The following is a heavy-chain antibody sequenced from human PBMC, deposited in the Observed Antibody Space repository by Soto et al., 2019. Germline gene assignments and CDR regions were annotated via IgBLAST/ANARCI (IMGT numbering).Heavy chain of an antibody. J-gene: IGHJ6*02. CDR1: GYSFSRYG. V-gene: IGHV1-18*01. CDR2: ISPYNDDT. CDR3: ARVGYYDSSGARNYHYYGMDV. Sequence: ASVKVSCKASGYSFSRYGITWVRQAPGQGLEWLGWISPYNDDTKYAQRLQGRVTMTTDTSTRTAYMDIRGLRSDDTAIYYCARVGYYDSSGARNYHYYGMDVWSQGTTVTVSS. D-gene: IGHD3-22*01.